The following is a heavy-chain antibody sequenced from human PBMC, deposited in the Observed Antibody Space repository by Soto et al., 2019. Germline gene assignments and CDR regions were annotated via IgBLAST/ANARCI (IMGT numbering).Heavy chain of an antibody. CDR1: GFSLSNNG. Sequence: PGGSLRLSCAASGFSLSNNGMHWVRRAPGKGLEWVAVISYDGNNKYYADSVKGRFTISRDNSKNTVYLEMNNLGAEDTAMYYCAKGGSGNYLTYYYYYGMDVWGQGTTVTVSS. V-gene: IGHV3-30*18. CDR2: ISYDGNNK. J-gene: IGHJ6*02. CDR3: AKGGSGNYLTYYYYYGMDV. D-gene: IGHD3-22*01.